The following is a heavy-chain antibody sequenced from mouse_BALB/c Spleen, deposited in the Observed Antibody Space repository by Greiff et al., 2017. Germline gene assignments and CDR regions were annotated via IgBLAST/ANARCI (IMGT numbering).Heavy chain of an antibody. CDR2: IWAGGST. J-gene: IGHJ2*01. D-gene: IGHD1-1*01. CDR1: GFSLTSYG. CDR3: ARDHSTVVYFDY. Sequence: QVQLKESGPGLVAPSQSLSITCTVSGFSLTSYGVHWVRQPPGKGLEWLGVIWAGGSTNYNSALMSRLSISKDNSKSQVFLKMNSLQTDDTAMYYCARDHSTVVYFDYWGQGTTLTVSS. V-gene: IGHV2-9*02.